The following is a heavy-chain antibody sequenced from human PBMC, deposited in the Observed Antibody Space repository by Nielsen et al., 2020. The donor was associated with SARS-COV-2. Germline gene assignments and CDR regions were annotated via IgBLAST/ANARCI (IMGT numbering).Heavy chain of an antibody. CDR3: VGPRFYHFDS. CDR2: IYYSGSA. V-gene: IGHV4-30-2*03. CDR1: GVSISRGGYS. Sequence: SETLSLTCAVSGVSISRGGYSWSWIRQPPGKGLEWIGYIYYSGSAYYNPSLKSRVTISLDTSKNQFSLKVNSVTAADTAVYYCVGPRFYHFDSWGQGTLVTVSS. D-gene: IGHD3-16*02. J-gene: IGHJ4*02.